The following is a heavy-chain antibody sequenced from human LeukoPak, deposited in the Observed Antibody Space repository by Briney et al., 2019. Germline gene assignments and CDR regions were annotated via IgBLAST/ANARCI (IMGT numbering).Heavy chain of an antibody. D-gene: IGHD1-26*01. V-gene: IGHV3-23*01. CDR3: AKDRRGSYGRGLDY. CDR1: GFTFGSYA. CDR2: ISGSGGST. J-gene: IGHJ4*02. Sequence: PGASLRLSCAASGFTFGSYAMSWVRQAPGKGLEWVSAISGSGGSTYYADSVKGRFPISRDNSKNTLYLQMNSLRAEDTAVYYCAKDRRGSYGRGLDYWGQGTLVTVSS.